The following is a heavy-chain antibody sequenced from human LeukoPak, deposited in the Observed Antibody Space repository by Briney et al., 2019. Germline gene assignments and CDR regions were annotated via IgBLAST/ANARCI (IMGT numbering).Heavy chain of an antibody. CDR1: GGSFSGYY. CDR3: GRQRVTGTGRGFFDC. V-gene: IGHV4-34*01. CDR2: IDYSGST. Sequence: SETLSLTCAVYGGSFSGYYWSWIRQPPGKGLEWIASIDYSGSTYNNPSLKSRVTISVDTSKNQFSLKLSSVIAVDTAVYYCGRQRVTGTGRGFFDCWGQGTLVTVSS. D-gene: IGHD1-7*01. J-gene: IGHJ4*02.